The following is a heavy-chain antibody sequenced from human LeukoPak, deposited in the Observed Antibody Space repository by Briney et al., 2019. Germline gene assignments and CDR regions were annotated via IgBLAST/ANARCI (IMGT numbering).Heavy chain of an antibody. Sequence: ASVKVSCKASGYTFTGYYMHWVRQAPGQGLEWMGRINPNSGGTNYAQKFQGRVTMTRDTSISTAYMELSRLRSDDTAVYYCASNGLATYYYYYMDVWGKGTTVTVSS. CDR2: INPNSGGT. J-gene: IGHJ6*03. V-gene: IGHV1-2*06. CDR1: GYTFTGYY. D-gene: IGHD2-8*01. CDR3: ASNGLATYYYYYMDV.